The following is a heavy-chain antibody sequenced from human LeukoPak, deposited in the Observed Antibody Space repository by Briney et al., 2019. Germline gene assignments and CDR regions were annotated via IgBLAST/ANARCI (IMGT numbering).Heavy chain of an antibody. D-gene: IGHD5-18*01. J-gene: IGHJ2*01. CDR1: GFTFSRYW. V-gene: IGHV3-7*01. CDR2: IKEDGGEK. Sequence: GGSLRLSCAASGFTFSRYWRSWVRQAPGKGLECVANIKEDGGEKYYVDSVKGRFTISRDNAKNSLYLQMNSLRAEDTAVYYCARLGYPWYFDLWGRGTLVTVSS. CDR3: ARLGYPWYFDL.